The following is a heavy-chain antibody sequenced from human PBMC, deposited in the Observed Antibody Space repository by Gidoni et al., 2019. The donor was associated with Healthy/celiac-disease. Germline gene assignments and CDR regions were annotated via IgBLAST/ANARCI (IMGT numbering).Heavy chain of an antibody. V-gene: IGHV3-21*01. CDR3: ARDLAWATYGMDV. Sequence: EVQLVESGGGLVKPGGSLRLSCAASGFTFSSYSMNWVRQAPGKGLEWVSSISSSSSYIYYADSVKGRFTISRDNAKNSLYLQMNSLRAEDTAVYYCARDLAWATYGMDVWGQGTTVTVSS. CDR2: ISSSSSYI. CDR1: GFTFSSYS. J-gene: IGHJ6*02.